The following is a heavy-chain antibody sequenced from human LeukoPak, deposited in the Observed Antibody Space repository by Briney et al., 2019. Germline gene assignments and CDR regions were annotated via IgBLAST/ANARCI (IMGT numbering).Heavy chain of an antibody. V-gene: IGHV3-48*02. CDR3: ARDLLYCSGGRCYWGLDY. J-gene: IGHJ4*02. Sequence: PGGSLRLSCAASGSTFSSYSMNWVRQAPGKGLEWVSYINSSSSTIYYGDSVKGRFTICRDNAKNSLYLQKNSLRDEDTAVYYCARDLLYCSGGRCYWGLDYLGEGTLATVS. CDR1: GSTFSSYS. CDR2: INSSSSTI. D-gene: IGHD2-15*01.